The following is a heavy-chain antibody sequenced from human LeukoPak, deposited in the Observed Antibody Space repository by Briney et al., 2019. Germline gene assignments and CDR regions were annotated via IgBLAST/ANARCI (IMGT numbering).Heavy chain of an antibody. D-gene: IGHD2-21*01. Sequence: GGSLRLSCAASGFTFSSYAMSWVRQPPGKGLEWVSSISDSGGRTNYADSVKGRFTISRDSSKNTLFLQMNSLRAEDTAVYFCANRGLFDYYYGMDVWGQGTTVTVSS. CDR2: ISDSGGRT. CDR3: ANRGLFDYYYGMDV. CDR1: GFTFSSYA. J-gene: IGHJ6*02. V-gene: IGHV3-23*01.